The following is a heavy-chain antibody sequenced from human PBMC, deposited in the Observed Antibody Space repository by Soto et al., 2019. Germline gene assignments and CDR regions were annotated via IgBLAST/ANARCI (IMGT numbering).Heavy chain of an antibody. CDR1: GDSISSSEYY. CDR3: AGGGGLLWLPAFDP. V-gene: IGHV4-30-4*01. Sequence: QVQLQESGPGLVKPSETLSLSCTVSGDSISSSEYYWSWIRLSPGKGLEWIGYISYSGGTYYNPSLRGRMSMAVDTSKNPFSLMLNSVTAADTAVYYCAGGGGLLWLPAFDPWGQGTPVTVSS. D-gene: IGHD3-16*01. CDR2: ISYSGGT. J-gene: IGHJ5*02.